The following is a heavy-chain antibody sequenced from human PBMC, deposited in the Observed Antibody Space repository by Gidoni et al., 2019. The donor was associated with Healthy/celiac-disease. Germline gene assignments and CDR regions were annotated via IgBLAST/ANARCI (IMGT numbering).Heavy chain of an antibody. CDR2: INHSGST. CDR3: ARIGYGSGSYTLVSFDY. CDR1: GGSFSGYY. D-gene: IGHD3-10*01. V-gene: IGHV4-34*01. J-gene: IGHJ4*02. Sequence: QVQLQHWGAGLLKPSQTLSLTCAVYGGSFSGYYWLWIRQPPGKGLEWIGEINHSGSTNYNPSLKSRVTISVDTSKNQFSLKLSSVTAADTAVYYCARIGYGSGSYTLVSFDYWGQGTLVTVSS.